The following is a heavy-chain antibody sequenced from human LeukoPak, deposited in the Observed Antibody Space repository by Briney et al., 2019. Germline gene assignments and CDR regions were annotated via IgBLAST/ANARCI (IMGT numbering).Heavy chain of an antibody. CDR3: ARDLGGGSSWYGYAFDI. CDR2: IYSGGST. J-gene: IGHJ3*02. V-gene: IGHV3-66*01. CDR1: GFTVSSNY. Sequence: GGSLRLSCAASGFTVSSNYMSWVRQAPGKGLEWVSVIYSGGSTYYADSVKGRFTISRDNSKNTLYLQMNSLRAEDTAVYYCARDLGGGSSWYGYAFDIWGQGTMVTVSS. D-gene: IGHD6-13*01.